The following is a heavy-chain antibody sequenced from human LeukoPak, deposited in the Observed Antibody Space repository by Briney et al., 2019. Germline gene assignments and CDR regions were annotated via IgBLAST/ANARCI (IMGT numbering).Heavy chain of an antibody. J-gene: IGHJ4*02. CDR2: ISGSGGST. V-gene: IGHV3-23*01. CDR1: GFTFSSYA. Sequence: PGRSLRLSCAASGFTFSSYAMSWVRQAPGKGLEWVSAISGSGGSTYYADSVKGRFTISRDNSKNTLYLQMNSLRAEDTAVYYCAKVLAQPGYCSSTSCYLDYWGQGTLVTVSS. CDR3: AKVLAQPGYCSSTSCYLDY. D-gene: IGHD2-2*01.